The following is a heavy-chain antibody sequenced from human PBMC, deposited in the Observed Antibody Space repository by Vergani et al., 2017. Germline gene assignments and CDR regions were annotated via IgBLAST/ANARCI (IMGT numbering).Heavy chain of an antibody. CDR1: GFTVSSNY. J-gene: IGHJ6*02. V-gene: IGHV3-66*01. CDR2: IYSGSST. CDR3: ATSADGSGSYYDYGMDV. D-gene: IGHD3-10*01. Sequence: EVQLVESGGGLVQPGGSLRLSCAASGFTVSSNYMSWVRQAPGKGLEWVSVIYSGSSTYYADSVKGRFTISRDNSKNTLYLQMNSLRAEDTAVYYCATSADGSGSYYDYGMDVWGQGTTVTVSS.